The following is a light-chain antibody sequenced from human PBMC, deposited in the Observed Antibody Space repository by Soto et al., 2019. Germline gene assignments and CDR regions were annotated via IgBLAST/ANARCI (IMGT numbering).Light chain of an antibody. J-gene: IGLJ1*01. Sequence: QSALTQPRSVSGSPGQSVTISCTGTSSDVGGYNYVSWYQQHPGKAPKLMIYDVSKRPSGVPDRFSGSKSGNTASLTISGLQAEDDAEYYCCSYAGSTPYVFGTGTKLTVL. V-gene: IGLV2-11*01. CDR1: SSDVGGYNY. CDR3: CSYAGSTPYV. CDR2: DVS.